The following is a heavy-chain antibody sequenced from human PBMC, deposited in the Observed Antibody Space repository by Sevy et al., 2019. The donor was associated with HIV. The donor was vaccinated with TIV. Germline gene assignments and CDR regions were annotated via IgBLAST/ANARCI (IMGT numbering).Heavy chain of an antibody. J-gene: IGHJ3*01. V-gene: IGHV1-8*01. Sequence: ASVKVSCKASGYSFPSHDINWVRQASGQGLEWMGWMKPNSGNTGYAQKFKGRVTLTRNTSISTAYMEVSSLTSEDTXVYXCXRTGGTFDVWGQGTMVTVSS. CDR3: XRTGGTFDV. D-gene: IGHD1-26*01. CDR1: GYSFPSHD. CDR2: MKPNSGNT.